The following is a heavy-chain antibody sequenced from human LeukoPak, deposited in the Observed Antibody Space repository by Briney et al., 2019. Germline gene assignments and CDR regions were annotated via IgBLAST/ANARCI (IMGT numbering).Heavy chain of an antibody. CDR3: ARDRAVAGLCDY. CDR1: GFTFSSYA. Sequence: PPGGSLRLSCAASGFTFSSYAMHWVRQAPGKGLEWVAVISYDGSNKYYADSVKGRFTISRDNSKNTLYLQMNSLRAEDTAVYYCARDRAVAGLCDYWGQGTLVTVSS. D-gene: IGHD6-19*01. J-gene: IGHJ4*02. CDR2: ISYDGSNK. V-gene: IGHV3-30-3*01.